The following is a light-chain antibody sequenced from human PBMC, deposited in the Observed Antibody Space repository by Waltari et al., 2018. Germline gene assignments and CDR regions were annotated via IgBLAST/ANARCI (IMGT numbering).Light chain of an antibody. J-gene: IGKJ5*01. CDR3: EQHDNLPFT. V-gene: IGKV1-33*01. CDR2: DAS. CDR1: QDINNF. Sequence: DIQMTQSPSSLSASVGDRVTITCQASQDINNFLNWYQQKPGKAHKIVIYDASNLETRIPSTISRCRSVTYYTFSITSLHPEDIATYYCEQHDNLPFTFGQGTRLEI.